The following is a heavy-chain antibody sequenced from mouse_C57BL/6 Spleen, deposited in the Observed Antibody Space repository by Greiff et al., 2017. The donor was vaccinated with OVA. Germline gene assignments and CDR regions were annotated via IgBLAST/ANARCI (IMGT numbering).Heavy chain of an antibody. CDR3: ARSPYDYDGAY. D-gene: IGHD2-4*01. CDR1: GYTFTSYW. V-gene: IGHV1-7*01. CDR2: INPSSGYT. Sequence: QVQLQQSGAELAKPGASVKLSCKASGYTFTSYWMHWVKQRPGQGLEWIGYINPSSGYTKYNQKFKDKATLTADKSSSTAYMQLSSLTYEDAAVDYCARSPYDYDGAYWGQGTLVTVSA. J-gene: IGHJ3*01.